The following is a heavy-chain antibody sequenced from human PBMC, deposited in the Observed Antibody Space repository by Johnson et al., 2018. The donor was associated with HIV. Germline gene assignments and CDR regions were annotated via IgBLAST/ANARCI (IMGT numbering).Heavy chain of an antibody. J-gene: IGHJ3*02. Sequence: YDGNNKQYVDSVKGRSTISRDTSKNTLYLQMNSLRAEDTAVYFCARAINDAFDIWGQGTRVTVSS. CDR2: YDGNNK. V-gene: IGHV3-33*05. CDR3: ARAINDAFDI.